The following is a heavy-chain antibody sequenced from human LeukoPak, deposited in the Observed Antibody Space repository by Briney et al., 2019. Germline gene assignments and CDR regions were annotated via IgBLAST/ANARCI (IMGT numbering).Heavy chain of an antibody. Sequence: PSETLSLTCAVYGGSFSGYYWSWIRQPPGKGLEWIGEINHSGSTNYNPSLKSRVIISVDTSKNQFSLKLSSVTAADTAVYYCASADPGVAGYDYWGQGTLVTVSS. J-gene: IGHJ4*02. CDR1: GGSFSGYY. V-gene: IGHV4-34*01. D-gene: IGHD6-19*01. CDR3: ASADPGVAGYDY. CDR2: INHSGST.